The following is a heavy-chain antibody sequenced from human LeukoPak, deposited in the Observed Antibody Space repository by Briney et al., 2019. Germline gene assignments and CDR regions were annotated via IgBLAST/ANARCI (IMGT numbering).Heavy chain of an antibody. CDR3: ALSSIHKDYYFGMDV. D-gene: IGHD2-2*01. Sequence: GGSLRLSCAASRFYFRDHWMDWVRQAPGKGLEWVGHIKTDGSETYYLDSLKGRISISRDNTNNALYLQMNSLRVEDTAVYHCALSSIHKDYYFGMDVWGQGTTVTVSS. J-gene: IGHJ6*02. CDR1: RFYFRDHW. V-gene: IGHV3-7*03. CDR2: IKTDGSET.